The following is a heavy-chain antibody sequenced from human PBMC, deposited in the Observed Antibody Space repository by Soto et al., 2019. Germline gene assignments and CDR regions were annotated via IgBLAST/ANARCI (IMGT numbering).Heavy chain of an antibody. CDR2: IRTKDYGGAT. CDR3: ARETGSSWSGNTCYGRCV. J-gene: IGHJ6*02. V-gene: IGHV3-49*04. CDR1: GFTFGDYA. D-gene: IGHD6-13*01. Sequence: GGSLRLSCAASGFTFGDYAMSWVRRAPGKGLEWVGFIRTKDYGGATEYAASVDGRFTISRDDSKSIAYLQMNALKTEDTALYYCARETGSSWSGNTCYGRCVWGQGTTVTASS.